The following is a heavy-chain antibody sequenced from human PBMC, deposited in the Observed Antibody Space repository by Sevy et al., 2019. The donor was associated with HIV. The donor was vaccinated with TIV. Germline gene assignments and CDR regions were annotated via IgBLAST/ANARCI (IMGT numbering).Heavy chain of an antibody. Sequence: GGSLRLSCAASGFTFSSYAMSWVRQAPGKGLEWVSAISGSGGSTYYAVSVKGRFTISRDNSKNTLYLQMNSLRAEDTAVYYCAKDSLDSGSYYSRSYYYYYYGMDVWGQWTTVTVSS. J-gene: IGHJ6*02. V-gene: IGHV3-23*01. CDR3: AKDSLDSGSYYSRSYYYYYYGMDV. D-gene: IGHD3-10*01. CDR2: ISGSGGST. CDR1: GFTFSSYA.